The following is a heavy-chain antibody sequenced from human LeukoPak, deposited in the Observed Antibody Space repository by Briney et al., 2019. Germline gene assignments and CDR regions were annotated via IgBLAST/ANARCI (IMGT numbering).Heavy chain of an antibody. J-gene: IGHJ6*03. D-gene: IGHD3-10*01. Sequence: GGSLRLSCAASGFTFSSYAMSWVRQAPGKGLEWVSAISGSGGSTYYADSVKGRFTISRDNSKNTLYLQMNSLRAEDTAVYYCSTFWGSGSYYYYYMDVWGKGTTVTVSS. V-gene: IGHV3-23*01. CDR2: ISGSGGST. CDR3: STFWGSGSYYYYYMDV. CDR1: GFTFSSYA.